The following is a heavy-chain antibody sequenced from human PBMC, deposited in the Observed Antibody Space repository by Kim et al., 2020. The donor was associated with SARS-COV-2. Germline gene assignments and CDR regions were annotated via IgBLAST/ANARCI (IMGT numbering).Heavy chain of an antibody. D-gene: IGHD1-26*01. J-gene: IGHJ6*02. V-gene: IGHV3-48*01. CDR1: GFTFSSYS. CDR3: ASVPRAWEPTRGYYYYYGMDV. Sequence: GGSLRLSCAASGFTFSSYSMNWVRQAPGKGLEWVSYISSSSSSTIYYADSVKGRFTISRDNAKNSLYLQMNSLRAEDTAVYYCASVPRAWEPTRGYYYYYGMDVWGQGTTVTVSS. CDR2: ISSSSSSTI.